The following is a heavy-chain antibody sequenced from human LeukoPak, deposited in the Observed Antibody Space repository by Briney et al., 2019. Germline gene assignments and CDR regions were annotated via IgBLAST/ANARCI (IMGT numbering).Heavy chain of an antibody. CDR3: ARVGDCSSTSCYDRQVMSWGLDY. J-gene: IGHJ4*02. CDR2: INPSGGST. D-gene: IGHD2-2*01. V-gene: IGHV1-46*01. Sequence: GASVKVSCKASGYTFTSYYMHWVRQAPGQGLEWMGIINPSGGSTSYAQKFQGRVTMTRDTSTSTVYMELSSLRSEDTAVYYCARVGDCSSTSCYDRQVMSWGLDYWGQGTLVTVSS. CDR1: GYTFTSYY.